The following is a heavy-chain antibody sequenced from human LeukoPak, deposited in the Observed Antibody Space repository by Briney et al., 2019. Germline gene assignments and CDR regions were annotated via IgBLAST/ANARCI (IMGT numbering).Heavy chain of an antibody. Sequence: PSGTLSLTCAVYGGSFSGYYWSWIRQPPGKGLEWIGEINHSGSTNYNPSLKSRVTISVDTSKNQFSLKLSSVTAADTAVYYCARRLMYYYDSSGYYPNPGFDYWGQGTLVTVSS. D-gene: IGHD3-22*01. CDR3: ARRLMYYYDSSGYYPNPGFDY. CDR1: GGSFSGYY. V-gene: IGHV4-34*01. J-gene: IGHJ4*02. CDR2: INHSGST.